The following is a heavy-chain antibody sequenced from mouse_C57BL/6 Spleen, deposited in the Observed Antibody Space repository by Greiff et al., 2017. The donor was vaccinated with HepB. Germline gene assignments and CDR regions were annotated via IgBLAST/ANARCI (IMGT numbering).Heavy chain of an antibody. D-gene: IGHD2-4*01. J-gene: IGHJ4*01. V-gene: IGHV14-2*01. CDR1: GFNIKDYY. CDR3: ASGGDVIDEAMDY. Sequence: VQLQQPGAELVKPGASVKVSCTASGFNIKDYYMHWVKQRPEQGLEWIGRIDPEDGETKYAPKFRGKATMTADTSSNTAYLQLSSLTSEDTAVYYCASGGDVIDEAMDYWGQGTSVTVSS. CDR2: IDPEDGET.